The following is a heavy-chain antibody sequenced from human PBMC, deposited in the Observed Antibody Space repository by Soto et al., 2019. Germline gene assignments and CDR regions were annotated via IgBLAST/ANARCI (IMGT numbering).Heavy chain of an antibody. J-gene: IGHJ4*02. CDR1: GFTFSSYA. CDR3: AKAQYSGYAVSLNLDS. V-gene: IGHV3-23*01. D-gene: IGHD5-12*01. Sequence: EVQLLESGGGLVQPGGSLRLSCAASGFTFSSYAMTWVRQAPGKGLEWVSGDTGSGGNTFYADSVKGRFTISRDESKNTLYLQMISLRAEDTAVYYGAKAQYSGYAVSLNLDSWGQGTLVTVSS. CDR2: DTGSGGNT.